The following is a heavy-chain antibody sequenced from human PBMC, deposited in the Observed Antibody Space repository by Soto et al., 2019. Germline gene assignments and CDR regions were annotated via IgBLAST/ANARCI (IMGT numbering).Heavy chain of an antibody. CDR1: GYTFSSYV. V-gene: IGHV1-3*01. CDR3: ARYLIVAPSAYGYD. CDR2: INAGNGDT. J-gene: IGHJ2*01. D-gene: IGHD5-18*01. Sequence: ASVKVSCKASGYTFSSYVMHWVRQAPGQGLDWMGWINAGNGDTKYSQKFQGRVIITWDTSASTAYMELSSLRSEDTAVYFCARYLIVAPSAYGYDGGR.